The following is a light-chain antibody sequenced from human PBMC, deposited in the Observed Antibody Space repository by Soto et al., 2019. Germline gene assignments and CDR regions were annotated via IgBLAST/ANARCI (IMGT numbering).Light chain of an antibody. CDR3: QHYNSYSEA. CDR2: GAS. Sequence: ILMTQSPATLSVSPGERATLSCRASQSVSNNYLAWYQQKPGQAPRLLIYGASNRATGIPARFSGSGSGTDFTLTISSLQPDDFATYYCQHYNSYSEAFGQGTKVDIK. J-gene: IGKJ1*01. CDR1: QSVSNN. V-gene: IGKV3D-15*01.